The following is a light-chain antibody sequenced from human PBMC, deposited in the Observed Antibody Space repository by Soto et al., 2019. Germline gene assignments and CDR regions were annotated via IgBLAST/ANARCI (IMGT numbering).Light chain of an antibody. V-gene: IGLV2-14*01. Sequence: QSVLTQPASVSGSPGQSITISCTGTSSDVGGYNYVSWYQQHPGKAPKLMIYDVSNRPSGVSNRFSGSKSGNTASLTISGLQAEGEADYYCSSYTSSSPYVFGTGTKVTVL. CDR2: DVS. J-gene: IGLJ1*01. CDR1: SSDVGGYNY. CDR3: SSYTSSSPYV.